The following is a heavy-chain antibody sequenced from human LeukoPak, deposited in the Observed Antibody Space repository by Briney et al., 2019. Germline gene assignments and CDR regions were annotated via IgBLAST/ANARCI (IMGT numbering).Heavy chain of an antibody. V-gene: IGHV4-61*01. CDR1: GGSFSSGRYY. CDR3: ARGPVVVTAYHIDY. Sequence: SETLSLTCTVSGGSFSSGRYYWSWLRQPPGKGLEWIGYIYYSGSTNSNPSLKSRVTISVDTSKNQFSLKLSSVTAADTAVYYCARGPVVVTAYHIDYWGQGTLVTVSS. J-gene: IGHJ4*02. CDR2: IYYSGST. D-gene: IGHD2-21*02.